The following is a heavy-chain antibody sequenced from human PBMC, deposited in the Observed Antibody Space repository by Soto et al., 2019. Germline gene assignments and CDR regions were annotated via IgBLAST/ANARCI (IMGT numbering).Heavy chain of an antibody. CDR3: ACKKAVVSASDGFDY. V-gene: IGHV1-69*12. Sequence: QVQLVQSGAEVKKPGSSVKVSCKASGGTFSSYAISWVRQAPGQGLEWMGGIIPIFGTANYAQELQGRVTVTADESTSTAYMELSSLGSEDTAVYYCACKKAVVSASDGFDYWGQGTLVTVSS. D-gene: IGHD2-15*01. J-gene: IGHJ4*02. CDR2: IIPIFGTA. CDR1: GGTFSSYA.